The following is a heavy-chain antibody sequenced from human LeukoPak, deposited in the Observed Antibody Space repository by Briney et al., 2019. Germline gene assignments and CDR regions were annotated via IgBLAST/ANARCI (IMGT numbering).Heavy chain of an antibody. CDR2: INSDGSST. Sequence: GGSLRPSCAASGFTFSSYWMHWVRQAPGKGLVWVSRINSDGSSTSYADYVKGRFTISRDNAKNTLYLQMNSLRAEDTAVYYCARGRDSSGWKAGGDYWGQGTLVTVSS. D-gene: IGHD6-19*01. CDR1: GFTFSSYW. V-gene: IGHV3-74*01. CDR3: ARGRDSSGWKAGGDY. J-gene: IGHJ4*02.